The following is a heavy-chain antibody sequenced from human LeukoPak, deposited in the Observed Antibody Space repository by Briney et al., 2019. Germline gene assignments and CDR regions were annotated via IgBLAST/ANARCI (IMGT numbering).Heavy chain of an antibody. J-gene: IGHJ5*02. CDR3: ARFTPQGYGWGGYNRFDP. CDR1: GGSISSYY. CDR2: IYYSGST. Sequence: SETLSLTCTVSGGSISSYYWSWIRQPPGKGLEWIGYIYYSGSTNYNPSLKSRVAISVDTSKHQFSLNLTSVTAADTAVYYCARFTPQGYGWGGYNRFDPWGQGTLVTVSS. D-gene: IGHD3-16*01. V-gene: IGHV4-59*01.